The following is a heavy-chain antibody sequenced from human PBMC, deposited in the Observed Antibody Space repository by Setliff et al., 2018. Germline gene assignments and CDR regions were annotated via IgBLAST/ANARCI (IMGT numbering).Heavy chain of an antibody. CDR1: GGSISSGSYY. D-gene: IGHD3-16*01. Sequence: PSETLSLTCTVSGGSISSGSYYWSWIRQPAGKGLEWIGRIYTSGSTNYNPSLKSRVTISVDTSKNQFSLKLSSVTAADTAVYYCARDRLGDYAEYYFDYWGQGTLVTVSS. CDR3: ARDRLGDYAEYYFDY. CDR2: IYTSGST. J-gene: IGHJ4*02. V-gene: IGHV4-61*02.